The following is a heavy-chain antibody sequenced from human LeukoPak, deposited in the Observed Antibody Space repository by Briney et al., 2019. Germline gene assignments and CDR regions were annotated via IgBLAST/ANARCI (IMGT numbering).Heavy chain of an antibody. V-gene: IGHV3-23*01. CDR1: GFTFSTTG. J-gene: IGHJ4*02. CDR3: AKTASSSGE. Sequence: TGGSLRLSCAASGFTFSTTGMSWVRQAPGKGLEWVSGISGNSDKTYYTDSVKGRFSVFRDNSRNTLYLQMNNVRVEDTALYYRAKTASSSGEWGQGTLVTVSS. CDR2: ISGNSDKT. D-gene: IGHD6-6*01.